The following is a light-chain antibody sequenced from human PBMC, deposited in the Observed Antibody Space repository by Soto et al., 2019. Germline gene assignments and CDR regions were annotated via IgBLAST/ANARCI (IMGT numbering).Light chain of an antibody. CDR3: QQYGSSPQT. J-gene: IGKJ2*01. CDR2: GAS. V-gene: IGKV3-20*01. CDR1: QSVSSSS. Sequence: EIVLTQSPGTLSLSPGERATLSCRASQSVSSSSLAWYQQKPGQAPRLLIYGASNRATGIPDTFRGSGSGTDFTLTISRLEPEDFAVYYCQQYGSSPQTFGQGTKLEI.